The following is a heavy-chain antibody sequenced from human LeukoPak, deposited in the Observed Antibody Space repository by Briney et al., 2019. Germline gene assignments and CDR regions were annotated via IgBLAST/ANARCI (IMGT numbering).Heavy chain of an antibody. Sequence: GASVKVSCKASGYTFTSYDINWVRQATGQGLEWMGWMNPNSGNTGYAQKFQGRVTMTRNTSISTAYMELSSLRSEDTAVYYCARGGVLRYFDWFPIYYYGMDVWGQGTTVTVS. D-gene: IGHD3-9*01. CDR3: ARGGVLRYFDWFPIYYYGMDV. CDR2: MNPNSGNT. V-gene: IGHV1-8*01. CDR1: GYTFTSYD. J-gene: IGHJ6*02.